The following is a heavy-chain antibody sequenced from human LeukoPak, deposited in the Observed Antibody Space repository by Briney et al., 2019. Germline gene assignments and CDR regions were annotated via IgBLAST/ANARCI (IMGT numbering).Heavy chain of an antibody. Sequence: GESLKFSCKGSGYSFTSYWIGWVRQMPGKGLEWMGIIYPGDSDTRYSPSFQGQVTISADKSISTAYLQWSSLKASDTAMYYCARLPRLGYCSGVSCYPVDYWGQGTLVTVSS. V-gene: IGHV5-51*01. CDR3: ARLPRLGYCSGVSCYPVDY. J-gene: IGHJ4*02. D-gene: IGHD2-15*01. CDR2: IYPGDSDT. CDR1: GYSFTSYW.